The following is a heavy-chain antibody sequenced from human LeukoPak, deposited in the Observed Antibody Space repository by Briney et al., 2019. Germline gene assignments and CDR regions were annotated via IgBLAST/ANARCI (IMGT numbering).Heavy chain of an antibody. V-gene: IGHV1-8*03. D-gene: IGHD3-22*01. CDR3: ARGRAGPSAGFDYYDSSGYPY. CDR1: GYTFTSYD. J-gene: IGHJ4*02. Sequence: GSVKVSRKASGYTFTSYDINWVPHGTGEGLEWMGSMNPNSGNTGYAQKFQGRVTITRNTSISTADMELSSLRSEDTAVYYCARGRAGPSAGFDYYDSSGYPYWGQGTLVTVSS. CDR2: MNPNSGNT.